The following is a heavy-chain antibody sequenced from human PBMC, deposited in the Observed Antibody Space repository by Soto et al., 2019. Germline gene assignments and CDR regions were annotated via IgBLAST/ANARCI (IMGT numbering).Heavy chain of an antibody. Sequence: VQLVESGGGLVQPGGSLRLSCAASGFSLTTYAMSWVRQAPGKGLEWVSTTGISGRTTYYADSVKGRFTVSRDDSKNTLDLQMSSLRAEDTAVYYCATVHNTSRSFDYWGQGTLVTVSS. J-gene: IGHJ4*02. CDR1: GFSLTTYA. CDR3: ATVHNTSRSFDY. CDR2: TGISGRTT. D-gene: IGHD1-20*01. V-gene: IGHV3-23*04.